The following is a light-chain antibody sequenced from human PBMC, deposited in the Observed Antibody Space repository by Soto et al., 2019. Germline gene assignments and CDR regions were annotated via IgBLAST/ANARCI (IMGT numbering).Light chain of an antibody. CDR1: KSNSSW. CDR3: QHYNSYST. V-gene: IGKV1-5*03. J-gene: IGKJ1*01. Sequence: DIQMTQSPSTLSASVGDRVTITCRASKSNSSWLAWYQQKPGKAPKLLIYKASSLESGVPSRFSGSGSGTQFTLTISSLQPDDFATYYCQHYNSYSTFGQGTKVEIK. CDR2: KAS.